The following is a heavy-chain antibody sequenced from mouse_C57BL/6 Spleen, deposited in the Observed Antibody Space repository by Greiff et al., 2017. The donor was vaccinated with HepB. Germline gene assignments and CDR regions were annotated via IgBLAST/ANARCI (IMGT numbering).Heavy chain of an antibody. J-gene: IGHJ1*03. D-gene: IGHD1-1*01. Sequence: VKLQESGPELVKPGASVKISCKASGYAFSSSWMNWVKQRPGKGLEWIGRIYPGDGDTNYNGKFKGKATLTADKSSSTAYMQLSSLTSEDSAVYFCARDYGSSYRYFDVWGTGTTVTVSS. CDR1: GYAFSSSW. CDR2: IYPGDGDT. CDR3: ARDYGSSYRYFDV. V-gene: IGHV1-82*01.